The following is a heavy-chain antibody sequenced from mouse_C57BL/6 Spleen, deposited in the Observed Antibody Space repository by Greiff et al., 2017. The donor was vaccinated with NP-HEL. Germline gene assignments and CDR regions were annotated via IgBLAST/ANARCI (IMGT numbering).Heavy chain of an antibody. Sequence: EVKVVESGGGLVKPGGSLKLSCAASGFTFSDYGMHWVRQAPEKGLEWVAYISSGSSTIYYADTVKGRFTISRDNAKNTLFLQMTSLRSEDTAMYYCARSPNWDGFDYWGQGTTLTVSS. CDR1: GFTFSDYG. D-gene: IGHD4-1*02. CDR2: ISSGSSTI. J-gene: IGHJ2*01. V-gene: IGHV5-17*01. CDR3: ARSPNWDGFDY.